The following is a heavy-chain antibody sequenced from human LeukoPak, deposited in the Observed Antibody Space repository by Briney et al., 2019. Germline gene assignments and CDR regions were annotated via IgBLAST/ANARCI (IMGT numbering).Heavy chain of an antibody. V-gene: IGHV3-64*01. J-gene: IGHJ4*02. D-gene: IGHD1-26*01. CDR3: ARNGSEGAFDY. CDR1: GFTFSSYA. CDR2: ISSNGDIT. Sequence: GGSLRLSCTASGFTFSSYAMHWVRQAPGKGLEYVSAISSNGDITYYANSVKGRFTISRDNSKNTLYLEMGSLRAEDMAVYYCARNGSEGAFDYWGQGTLVTVSS.